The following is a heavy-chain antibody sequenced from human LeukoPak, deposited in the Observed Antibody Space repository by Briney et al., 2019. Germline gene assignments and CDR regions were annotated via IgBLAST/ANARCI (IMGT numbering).Heavy chain of an antibody. Sequence: GGSLRLSCAASGFTFSNHWMHWVRQVPGKGLVWVSRINNDGSSTSYAVSVKGRFTISRDNAKNTLYLQMNSLRAEDTAVYYCATVAGSVDYWGQGTLVTVSS. CDR1: GFTFSNHW. J-gene: IGHJ4*02. V-gene: IGHV3-74*01. CDR3: ATVAGSVDY. CDR2: INNDGSST. D-gene: IGHD6-19*01.